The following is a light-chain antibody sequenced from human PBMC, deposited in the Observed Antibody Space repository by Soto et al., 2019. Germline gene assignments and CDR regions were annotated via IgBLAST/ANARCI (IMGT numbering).Light chain of an antibody. V-gene: IGLV2-8*01. CDR2: EVS. J-gene: IGLJ1*01. Sequence: QSALTQPPSASGSPGQSVTISCTGTSSDVGGYNYVSWYQQHPGKAPKLMIYEVSKRPSVVPDRFSGSKSGYTASLTVSGLQAEDEADYYCSSYAGSNNYVFGTGTKVTVL. CDR3: SSYAGSNNYV. CDR1: SSDVGGYNY.